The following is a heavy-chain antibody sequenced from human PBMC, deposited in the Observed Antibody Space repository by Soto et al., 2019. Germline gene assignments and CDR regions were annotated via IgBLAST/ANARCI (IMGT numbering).Heavy chain of an antibody. Sequence: SQTLALTWAISGDSVSSNSAARNWISQSPSRGLEWLGRTYYRSKWYNDYAVSVKSRITINPDTSKNQFSLQLNSVTPEDTAVYYCASGGIAVATTPWFDPWGQGTLVTVSS. J-gene: IGHJ5*02. CDR2: TYYRSKWYN. CDR1: GDSVSSNSAA. CDR3: ASGGIAVATTPWFDP. V-gene: IGHV6-1*01. D-gene: IGHD6-19*01.